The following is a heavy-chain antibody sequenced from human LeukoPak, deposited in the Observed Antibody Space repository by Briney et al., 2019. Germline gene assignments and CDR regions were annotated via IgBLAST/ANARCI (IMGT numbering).Heavy chain of an antibody. D-gene: IGHD3-3*01. CDR1: GFTFSSYA. CDR3: ARGAGGLRFLEWLLSYFDY. V-gene: IGHV3-30-3*01. J-gene: IGHJ4*02. Sequence: PGGSLRLSCAASGFTFSSYAMHWVRQAPGKGLEWVAVISYDGSNKYYADSVEGRFTISRDNSKNTLYLQVNSLRAEDTAVYYCARGAGGLRFLEWLLSYFDYWGQGTLVTVSS. CDR2: ISYDGSNK.